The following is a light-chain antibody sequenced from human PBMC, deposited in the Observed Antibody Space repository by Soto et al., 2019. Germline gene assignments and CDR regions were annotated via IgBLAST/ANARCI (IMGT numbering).Light chain of an antibody. V-gene: IGLV2-14*01. Sequence: QSVLTQPASVPGSPGQSITISCTGTSSDVGGYNYVSWYQQQLGKAPKLIIYDVSNRPSGVSNRFSGSKSGYTASLTISGLQAEDEADYYCSSYASGSSVVFGGGTKLTVL. CDR1: SSDVGGYNY. CDR2: DVS. J-gene: IGLJ3*02. CDR3: SSYASGSSVV.